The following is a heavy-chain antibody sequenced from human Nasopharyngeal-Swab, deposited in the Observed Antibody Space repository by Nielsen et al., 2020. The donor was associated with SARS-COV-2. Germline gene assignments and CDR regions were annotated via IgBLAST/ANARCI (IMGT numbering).Heavy chain of an antibody. CDR2: IYYNGNT. J-gene: IGHJ4*02. D-gene: IGHD6-13*01. CDR1: GASIAYSTFY. Sequence: SQTLSLTCTVSGASIAYSTFYWGWIRQPPGNGLEWIGNIYYNGNTYQNPSLKSRLTISVDKSKNQFSLQLSSVTAADTAVYYCVRSSSWYYFDYWAQGTQVTVSS. CDR3: VRSSSWYYFDY. V-gene: IGHV4-39*01.